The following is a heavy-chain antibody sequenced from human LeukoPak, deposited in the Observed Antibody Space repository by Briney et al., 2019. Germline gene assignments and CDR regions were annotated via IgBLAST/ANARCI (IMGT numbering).Heavy chain of an antibody. V-gene: IGHV4-34*01. J-gene: IGHJ4*02. D-gene: IGHD5-18*01. Sequence: PSETLSLTCAVYGGSFSGYYWSWIRQPPGKGLEWIGEINHSGSTNYNPSPKSRVTISVDTSKTQFSLKLSSVTAADTAVYYCAVNKKTVTLDYWGQGTLVTVSS. CDR1: GGSFSGYY. CDR2: INHSGST. CDR3: AVNKKTVTLDY.